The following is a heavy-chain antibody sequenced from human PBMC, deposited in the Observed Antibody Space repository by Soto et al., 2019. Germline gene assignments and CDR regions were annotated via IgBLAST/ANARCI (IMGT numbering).Heavy chain of an antibody. V-gene: IGHV3-7*01. Sequence: GGSLRLSCAASGFTFSSYWMSWVRQAPGKGLEWVANIKQDGSEKYYVDSVKGRFTISRDNAKNSLYLQMNSLRAEDTAVYYDAREHTSHYFDYRGQGTPVTVSX. J-gene: IGHJ4*02. CDR1: GFTFSSYW. CDR2: IKQDGSEK. CDR3: AREHTSHYFDY.